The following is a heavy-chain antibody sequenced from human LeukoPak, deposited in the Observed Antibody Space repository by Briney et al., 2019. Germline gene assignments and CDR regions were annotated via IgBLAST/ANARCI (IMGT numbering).Heavy chain of an antibody. D-gene: IGHD5-24*01. CDR2: IRFDESNK. J-gene: IGHJ4*02. CDR3: ARDGYNSHFDY. Sequence: GGSLRLSCAASGFTFSSYEMNWVRQAPGKGLEWVAFIRFDESNKYYADSVKGRFTISRDSFKNTLYLQMNSLRPEDTAVYCCARDGYNSHFDYWGQGTLVTVSS. CDR1: GFTFSSYE. V-gene: IGHV3-30*02.